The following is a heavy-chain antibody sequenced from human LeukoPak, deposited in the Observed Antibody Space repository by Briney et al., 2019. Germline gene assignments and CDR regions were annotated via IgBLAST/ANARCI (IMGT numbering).Heavy chain of an antibody. CDR3: AKVKTVAGWYFDL. D-gene: IGHD6-19*01. Sequence: GGSLRLSCVASGFPFDVYWMSWVRHGPGKGLEWVANIKSDGSEEYYADSVKGRLTVSRDNAKNSLFLQMNRLRVEDTAVYYCAKVKTVAGWYFDLWGRGTLVTVSS. J-gene: IGHJ2*01. CDR1: GFPFDVYW. V-gene: IGHV3-7*01. CDR2: IKSDGSEE.